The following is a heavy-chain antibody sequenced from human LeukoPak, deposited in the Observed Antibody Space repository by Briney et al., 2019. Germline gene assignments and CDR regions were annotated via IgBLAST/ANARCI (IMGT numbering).Heavy chain of an antibody. CDR2: IRYDGNNT. Sequence: GGSLRLFCAASGFSFSYFGMHWVRQAPGKGLEWVAFIRYDGNNTYYADSVKGRFTISRDNSKNTLYLQMNSLRSEDTAVYYCAYPSGLPGVDYWGQGTLVTVSS. V-gene: IGHV3-30*02. D-gene: IGHD4-17*01. CDR1: GFSFSYFG. J-gene: IGHJ4*02. CDR3: AYPSGLPGVDY.